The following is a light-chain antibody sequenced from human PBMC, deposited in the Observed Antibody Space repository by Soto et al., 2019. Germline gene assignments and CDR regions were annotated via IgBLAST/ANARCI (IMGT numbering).Light chain of an antibody. CDR2: AAS. CDR1: QGISSY. V-gene: IGKV1-8*01. CDR3: QQYYSYPWT. Sequence: AIRMTQSPSSLSASTGDRVTITRRASQGISSYLAWYQQKPGKAPKLLIYAASTLQSGVPSRFSGSGSGTDFTLTISCLQSEDFATYYCQQYYSYPWTFGQGTKV. J-gene: IGKJ1*01.